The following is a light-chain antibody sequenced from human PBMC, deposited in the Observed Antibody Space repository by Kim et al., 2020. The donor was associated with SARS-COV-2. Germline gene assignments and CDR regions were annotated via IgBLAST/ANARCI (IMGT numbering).Light chain of an antibody. J-gene: IGKJ2*01. V-gene: IGKV3-20*01. CDR3: QQYDRPPYT. Sequence: PGGRAPLPCRASQSVAPNHLAWFQQKPGQAPRLLIYGTSSRATGIPDRFSASESGTDFTLTISRLEPEDFAVYFCQQYDRPPYTFGQGTKLEI. CDR1: QSVAPNH. CDR2: GTS.